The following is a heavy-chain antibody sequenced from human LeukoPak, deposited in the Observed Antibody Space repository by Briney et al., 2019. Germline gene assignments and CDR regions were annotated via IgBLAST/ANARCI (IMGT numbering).Heavy chain of an antibody. CDR1: GFTFSSYT. D-gene: IGHD3-3*01. V-gene: IGHV3-21*01. Sequence: PGGSLRLSCAASGFTFSSYTMNWVRQAPGKGLEWVSSISSSSNYIYYADSVKGRFTISRDNAKNSLYLQMNSLRAEDTAVYYCARYEGRDDAFDIWGQGTMVTVSS. J-gene: IGHJ3*02. CDR2: ISSSSNYI. CDR3: ARYEGRDDAFDI.